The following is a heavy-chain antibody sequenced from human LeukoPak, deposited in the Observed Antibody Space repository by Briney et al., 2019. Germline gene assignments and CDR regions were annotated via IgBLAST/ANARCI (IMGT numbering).Heavy chain of an antibody. CDR1: GGSISSSSYY. D-gene: IGHD3-16*02. CDR2: VFYTGTT. CDR3: ARESLASWYFDL. V-gene: IGHV4-30-4*08. Sequence: SETLSLTCTVSGGSISSSSYYWGWIRQPPGKGLEWIGYVFYTGTTYYNPSLKSRLTISVDTSKNQFSLKLSSVTAADTAVYYCARESLASWYFDLWGRGTLVSVSS. J-gene: IGHJ2*01.